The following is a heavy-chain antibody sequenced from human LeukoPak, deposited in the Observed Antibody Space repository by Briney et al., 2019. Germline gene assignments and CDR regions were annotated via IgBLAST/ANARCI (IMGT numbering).Heavy chain of an antibody. D-gene: IGHD6-19*01. CDR3: AKDLVAGMPYYGMDV. J-gene: IGHJ6*02. CDR1: GFTFSSYA. V-gene: IGHV3-23*01. CDR2: ISGSGGST. Sequence: GGSLRLSCAASGFTFSSYAMSWVRQAPGKGLEWVSAISGSGGSTYYADSVKGRFTISRDNSKNTLYLQMNSLRAEDTAVYYRAKDLVAGMPYYGMDVWGQGTTVTVSS.